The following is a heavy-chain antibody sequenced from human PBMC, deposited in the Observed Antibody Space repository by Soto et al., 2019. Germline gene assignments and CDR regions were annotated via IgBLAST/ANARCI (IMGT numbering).Heavy chain of an antibody. J-gene: IGHJ6*02. D-gene: IGHD5-18*01. CDR1: GYTFTGYY. CDR2: INPNSGDT. V-gene: IGHV1-2*04. Sequence: QGQLVQSGAEVKKPGASVKVSCKASGYTFTGYYIQWVRQAPGQGLEWMGWINPNSGDTNYAQKFQGWVTLTRETSISTAYMELSRLRSDDTAVYYCARERTTAIMSGMDVWGRGTTVIVSS. CDR3: ARERTTAIMSGMDV.